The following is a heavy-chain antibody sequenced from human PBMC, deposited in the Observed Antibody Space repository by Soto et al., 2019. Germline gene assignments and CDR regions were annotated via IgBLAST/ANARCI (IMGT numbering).Heavy chain of an antibody. Sequence: ASVKVSCKASGYTFTLNPIHWVRQVPGQRLEWMGLVHPGNRHTKSSEKFRARVTLTTDTSATSAYMQLSGLKSEDTAVYYCAGLQYSNGCTHSFDHWGRGSPVTVSS. V-gene: IGHV1-3*01. D-gene: IGHD6-19*01. CDR2: VHPGNRHT. CDR3: AGLQYSNGCTHSFDH. J-gene: IGHJ4*02. CDR1: GYTFTLNP.